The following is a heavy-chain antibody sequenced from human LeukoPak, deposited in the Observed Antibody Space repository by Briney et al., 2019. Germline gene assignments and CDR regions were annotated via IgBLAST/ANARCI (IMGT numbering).Heavy chain of an antibody. CDR2: IKHDGSEK. Sequence: PGGSLRLSCGASGFIFSGYRMNWVRQAPGKGLEWVAKIKHDGSEKTYVDSVKSRFTISRDNARNTLFLHMDSLRVEDTAVYYCARSDCAYTSCFFDCWGQGTLVTVAS. CDR1: GFIFSGYR. J-gene: IGHJ4*02. V-gene: IGHV3-7*01. CDR3: ARSDCAYTSCFFDC. D-gene: IGHD2-2*01.